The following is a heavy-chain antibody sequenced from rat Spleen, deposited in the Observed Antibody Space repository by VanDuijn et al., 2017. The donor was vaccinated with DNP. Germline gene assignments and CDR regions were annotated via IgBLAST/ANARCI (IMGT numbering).Heavy chain of an antibody. D-gene: IGHD1-10*01. V-gene: IGHV5-58*01. CDR2: ISTSGGST. Sequence: EVQLVETGGGVVQPGRSLKLSCVASGFTFSSYWMYWIRQAPGKGLEWVATISTSGGSTYYRDSVKGRFTISRDNAKSTLYLQMNSLRSEDTATYYCAYNNYFDYWGQGVMVTVSS. CDR1: GFTFSSYW. CDR3: AYNNYFDY. J-gene: IGHJ2*01.